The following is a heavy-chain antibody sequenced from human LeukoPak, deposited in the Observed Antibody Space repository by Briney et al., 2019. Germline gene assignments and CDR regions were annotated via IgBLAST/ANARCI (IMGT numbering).Heavy chain of an antibody. CDR2: INWNGGST. Sequence: PGGSLRLSCAASGFTFSNAWMSWVRQAPGKGLEWVSGINWNGGSTGYADSVKGRFTISRDNAKNSLYLQMNSLRAEDTALYHCARVQSKFSQLLEDVVNAFDTWGQGTMVTVS. CDR3: ARVQSKFSQLLEDVVNAFDT. D-gene: IGHD2-2*01. CDR1: GFTFSNAW. V-gene: IGHV3-20*01. J-gene: IGHJ3*02.